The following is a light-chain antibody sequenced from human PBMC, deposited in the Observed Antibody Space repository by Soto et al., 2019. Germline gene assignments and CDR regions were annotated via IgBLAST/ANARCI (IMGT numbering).Light chain of an antibody. V-gene: IGLV1-47*01. CDR1: SSNIGSNY. CDR3: GGWDDSLSGPV. J-gene: IGLJ2*01. Sequence: QSVLTQPPSASGTPGQRVNISCSGSSSNIGSNYVYWYRQFPGTAPKLLIQRNNQRSSGVPARFSGSKSGTSASLAISGLRSEDEADYYCGGWDDSLSGPVFGGGTQLTVL. CDR2: RNN.